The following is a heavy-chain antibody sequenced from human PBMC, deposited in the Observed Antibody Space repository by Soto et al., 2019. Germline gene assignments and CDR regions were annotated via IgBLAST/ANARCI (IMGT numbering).Heavy chain of an antibody. D-gene: IGHD3-3*01. CDR1: GFTFSTYG. CDR2: ISYDGTNK. V-gene: IGHV3-30*03. CDR3: ARDRMDALDWLLLVDY. Sequence: PGGSLRLSCAASGFTFSTYGMHWVRQAPGKGLEWVAVISYDGTNKYYADSVKGRFTISRDNSKNTLYLQMNSLSAEDTALYFCARDRMDALDWLLLVDYWGQGTLVTVSS. J-gene: IGHJ4*02.